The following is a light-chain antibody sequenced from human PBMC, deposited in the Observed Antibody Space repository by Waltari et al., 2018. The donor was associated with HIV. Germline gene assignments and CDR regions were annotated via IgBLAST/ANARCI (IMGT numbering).Light chain of an antibody. CDR2: DVY. Sequence: EIVLIQSPGTLSVSPGERATLSCRASQSVNSKLAWYQQKPGQAPSLLIFDVYTRATGIPARFTGSGSGTEFTLTISGLQSEDFAVYYCQQYYKWPLTFGQGTRLEIK. CDR1: QSVNSK. J-gene: IGKJ5*01. CDR3: QQYYKWPLT. V-gene: IGKV3D-15*01.